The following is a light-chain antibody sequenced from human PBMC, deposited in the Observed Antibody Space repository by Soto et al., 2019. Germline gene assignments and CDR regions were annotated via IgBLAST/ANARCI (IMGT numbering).Light chain of an antibody. CDR3: QQYGASPR. CDR1: QSVSSSY. V-gene: IGKV3-20*01. CDR2: GAS. Sequence: IVLTQSPGTLSLSPGERATLSCRASQSVSSSYLAWYQHKPGQAPRLLIYGASSRATGIPDRFSGSGSGTDFTLTINRLEPEDFAVYFCQQYGASPRFGQGTRLEIK. J-gene: IGKJ5*01.